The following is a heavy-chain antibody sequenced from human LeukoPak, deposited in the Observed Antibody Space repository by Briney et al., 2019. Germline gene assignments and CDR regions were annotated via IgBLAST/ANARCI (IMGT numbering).Heavy chain of an antibody. D-gene: IGHD1-7*01. V-gene: IGHV3-11*06. CDR1: GFTFTDYY. J-gene: IGHJ4*02. Sequence: PGGSLRLSCAASGFTFTDYYMSWIRQAPGEGLEWVSYISGGSGYTNYADSVTGRFTISRDNARSSLYLQMNSLRAEDTAVYYCARARAITGTTSFDYWGQGTLVTVSS. CDR2: ISGGSGYT. CDR3: ARARAITGTTSFDY.